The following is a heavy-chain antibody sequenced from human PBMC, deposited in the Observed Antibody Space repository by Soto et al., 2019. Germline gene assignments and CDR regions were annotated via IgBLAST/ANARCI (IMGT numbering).Heavy chain of an antibody. V-gene: IGHV4-59*01. CDR2: IYYSGST. CDR1: GGSISSYY. Sequence: PSETLSLTCTVSGGSISSYYWSWIRQPPGKGLEWIGYIYYSGSTNYNPSLKSRVTISVDTSKNQFSLKLSSVTAADTAVYYCARVLGFGEWWFDPWGQGTLVTVSS. CDR3: ARVLGFGEWWFDP. J-gene: IGHJ5*02. D-gene: IGHD3-10*01.